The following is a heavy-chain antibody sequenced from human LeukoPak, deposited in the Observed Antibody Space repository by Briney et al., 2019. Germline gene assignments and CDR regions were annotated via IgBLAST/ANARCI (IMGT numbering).Heavy chain of an antibody. D-gene: IGHD3-9*01. CDR1: GYTLTELS. J-gene: IGHJ4*02. V-gene: IGHV1-24*01. CDR2: FDPEDGET. CDR3: ATREGPQLRYFDWSFDY. Sequence: ASVKVSCKVSGYTLTELSMHWVRQAPGKGLEWMGGFDPEDGETIYAQKFQGRVTMTEDTSTDTAYMELSSLRSEDTAVYYCATREGPQLRYFDWSFDYWGQGTLVTVSS.